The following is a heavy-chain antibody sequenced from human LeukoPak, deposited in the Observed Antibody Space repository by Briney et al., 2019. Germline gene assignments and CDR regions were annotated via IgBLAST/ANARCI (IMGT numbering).Heavy chain of an antibody. D-gene: IGHD2-21*02. CDR1: GLAFSAFA. Sequence: GGSLRLSCVASGLAFSAFAISWVRQAPGKGLEWVSAVSGSGGRTFYADSVRGRFTISRDNSKKTVFLQMDSLRAEDTAVYYCAKGGAAMTDAPHGDVVTTTLDGFWGQGTMVTVSS. J-gene: IGHJ3*01. CDR2: VSGSGGRT. CDR3: AKGGAAMTDAPHGDVVTTTLDGF. V-gene: IGHV3-23*01.